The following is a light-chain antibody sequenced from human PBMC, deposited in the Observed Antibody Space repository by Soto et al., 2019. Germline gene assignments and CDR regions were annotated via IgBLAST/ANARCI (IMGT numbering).Light chain of an antibody. CDR2: GSS. Sequence: EIVLTQSPGTLYFSPGERATLSCRASQIVSTTYLAWYQQKPGQAPSLLIYGSSSRAPGIPDRFSGSGSGTDFALTISRLEPDDFALYYCQQYGTSPMYTFGEGTKLEI. V-gene: IGKV3-20*01. CDR1: QIVSTTY. J-gene: IGKJ2*01. CDR3: QQYGTSPMYT.